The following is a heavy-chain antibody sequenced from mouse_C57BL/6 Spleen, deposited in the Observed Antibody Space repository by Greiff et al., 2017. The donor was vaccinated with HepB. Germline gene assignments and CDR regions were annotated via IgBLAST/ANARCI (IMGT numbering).Heavy chain of an antibody. D-gene: IGHD1-1*01. Sequence: EVKLQESGGGLVKPGGSLKLSCAASGFTFSSYAMSWVRQTPEKRLEWVATISDGGSYTYYPDNVKGRFTISRDNAKNNLYLQMSHLKSEDTAMYYCARDGSSLNFDYWGQGTTLTVSS. CDR3: ARDGSSLNFDY. V-gene: IGHV5-4*01. CDR2: ISDGGSYT. J-gene: IGHJ2*01. CDR1: GFTFSSYA.